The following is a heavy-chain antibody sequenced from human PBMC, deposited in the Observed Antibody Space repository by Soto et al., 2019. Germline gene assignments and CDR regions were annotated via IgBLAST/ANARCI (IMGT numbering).Heavy chain of an antibody. J-gene: IGHJ6*02. V-gene: IGHV3-21*01. D-gene: IGHD6-19*01. CDR1: GFTFSSYS. Sequence: EVQLVESGGGLVKPGGSLRLSCAASGFTFSSYSMNWVRQAPGKGLEWVSSITSSSSYIYYADSVKGRFTISRDNAKNSLYQQMNSLRAEHTAVYYCASEQWAGGMDVWGQGTTVTVSS. CDR3: ASEQWAGGMDV. CDR2: ITSSSSYI.